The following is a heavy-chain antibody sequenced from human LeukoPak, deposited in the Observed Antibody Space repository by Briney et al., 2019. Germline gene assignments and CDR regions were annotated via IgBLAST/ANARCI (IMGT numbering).Heavy chain of an antibody. Sequence: GGSLRLSRAASGFTFSSFWMSWVRQAPGKGLEWVANIKKDGSQKYYVDSVEGRFTISRDNAKNSLYLQMDSLRVDDTAVYYCTRVFGGYDVSDYWSQGTLVTVSS. D-gene: IGHD3-3*01. CDR3: TRVFGGYDVSDY. CDR2: IKKDGSQK. CDR1: GFTFSSFW. V-gene: IGHV3-7*03. J-gene: IGHJ4*02.